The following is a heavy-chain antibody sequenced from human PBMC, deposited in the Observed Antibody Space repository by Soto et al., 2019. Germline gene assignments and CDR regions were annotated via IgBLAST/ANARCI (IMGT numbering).Heavy chain of an antibody. V-gene: IGHV4-30-2*01. J-gene: IGHJ4*02. CDR1: GGSISSGGYS. CDR2: IYHSGST. Sequence: SETLSLTCAVSGGSISSGGYSWSWIRQPPGKGLEWIGYIYHSGSTNYNPSLKSRVTISVDTSKNQFSLKLSSVTAADTAVYYCARSYWGGAALDYWGQGTLVTVSS. D-gene: IGHD6-6*01. CDR3: ARSYWGGAALDY.